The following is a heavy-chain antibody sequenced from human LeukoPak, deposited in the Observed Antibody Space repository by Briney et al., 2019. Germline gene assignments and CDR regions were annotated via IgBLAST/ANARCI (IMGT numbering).Heavy chain of an antibody. J-gene: IGHJ6*03. Sequence: GGSLGLSCTASGFTFSSYEMNWVRQAPGKGLEWVSYISSSGSTIYYADSVKGRFTIPRDNAKNSLYLQMNSLTAEDTAVYYCARVGYSSGRYYYFYHMDVWGKGTTVTVSS. CDR1: GFTFSSYE. D-gene: IGHD6-19*01. V-gene: IGHV3-48*03. CDR2: ISSSGSTI. CDR3: ARVGYSSGRYYYFYHMDV.